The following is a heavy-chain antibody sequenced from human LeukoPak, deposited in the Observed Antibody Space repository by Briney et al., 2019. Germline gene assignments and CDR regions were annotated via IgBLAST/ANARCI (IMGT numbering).Heavy chain of an antibody. D-gene: IGHD3-3*01. CDR2: IYYSGST. V-gene: IGHV4-39*07. Sequence: PSETLSLTCTVSDGSISRSSYYWGWIRQSPGKGLEWIGSIYYSGSTYYNPPLKSRVTISVDTSKNQFSLKLSSVTAADTAVYYCARRALGRVTIFGVVIAPGVAFDIWGQGTMVTVSS. CDR3: ARRALGRVTIFGVVIAPGVAFDI. J-gene: IGHJ3*02. CDR1: DGSISRSSYY.